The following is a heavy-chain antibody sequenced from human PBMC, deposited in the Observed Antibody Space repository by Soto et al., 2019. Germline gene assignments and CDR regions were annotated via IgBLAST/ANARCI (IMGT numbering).Heavy chain of an antibody. CDR1: GDSVSSNSAA. CDR3: AREGWGRVGATIWFDP. D-gene: IGHD1-26*01. V-gene: IGHV6-1*01. CDR2: TYYRSKWYN. Sequence: PSQTLSLTCAISGDSVSSNSAAWNWIRQSPSRGLEWLGRTYYRSKWYNDYAVSVKSRTTINPDTSKNQFSLQLNSVTPEDTAVYYCAREGWGRVGATIWFDPWGQGTLVTVSS. J-gene: IGHJ5*02.